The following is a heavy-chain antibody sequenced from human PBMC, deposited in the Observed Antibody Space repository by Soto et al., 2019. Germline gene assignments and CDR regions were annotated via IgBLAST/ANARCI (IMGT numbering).Heavy chain of an antibody. J-gene: IGHJ4*02. V-gene: IGHV1-18*01. CDR2: ISAYNGNT. CDR1: GYTFTSYG. Sequence: ASVKVSCKASGYTFTSYGISWVRQAPGQGLEWMGWISAYNGNTNYAQKLQGRVTMTTDTSTSTAYMELRSLRSDDTAVYYCAVGLYYDFWSGYSADIDYWGQGAMVTVYS. D-gene: IGHD3-3*01. CDR3: AVGLYYDFWSGYSADIDY.